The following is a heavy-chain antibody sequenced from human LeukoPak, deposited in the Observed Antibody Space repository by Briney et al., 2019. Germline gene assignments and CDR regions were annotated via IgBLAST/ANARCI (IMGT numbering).Heavy chain of an antibody. CDR2: ISAYNGNT. D-gene: IGHD6-19*01. J-gene: IGHJ3*02. CDR3: ARGSSVAGYDAFDI. CDR1: GYTFTSHG. V-gene: IGHV1-18*04. Sequence: ASVKVSCKASGYTFTSHGISWVRQAPGQGLEWMGWISAYNGNTNYAQKLQGRVTMTTDTSTSTAYMELRSLRSDDTAVYYCARGSSVAGYDAFDIWGQGTMVTVSS.